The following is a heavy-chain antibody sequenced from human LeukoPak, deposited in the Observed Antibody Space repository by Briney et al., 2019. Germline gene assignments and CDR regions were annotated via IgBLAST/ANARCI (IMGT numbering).Heavy chain of an antibody. CDR3: ARDRRDGFDY. Sequence: GGSLRLSCAASGFTVSSIHMVWVRQAPGKGLEWVANIKQDGSEKYYVDSVKGRFTISRDNSKNTLYLQMNSLRAEDTAVYYCARDRRDGFDYWGQGTLVTVSS. J-gene: IGHJ4*02. CDR1: GFTVSSIH. CDR2: IKQDGSEK. V-gene: IGHV3-7*01.